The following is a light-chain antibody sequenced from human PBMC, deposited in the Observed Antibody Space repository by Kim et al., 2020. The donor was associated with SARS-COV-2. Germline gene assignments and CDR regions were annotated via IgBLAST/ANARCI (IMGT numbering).Light chain of an antibody. Sequence: SSELTQDPAVSVALGQTVRITCQGDSLRSYYANGYQQKPGQAPILVIYGKNNRPSGIPDRFSGSSSGNTASLTITGTQAGDEADYYCNSRDSNDNVVFGG. CDR2: GKN. CDR3: NSRDSNDNVV. J-gene: IGLJ2*01. V-gene: IGLV3-19*01. CDR1: SLRSYY.